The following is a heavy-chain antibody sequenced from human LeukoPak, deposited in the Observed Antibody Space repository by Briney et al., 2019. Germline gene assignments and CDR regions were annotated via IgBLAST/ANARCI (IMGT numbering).Heavy chain of an antibody. CDR2: ISYDGSNK. CDR1: GFTFSSYA. D-gene: IGHD4-17*01. J-gene: IGHJ6*02. V-gene: IGHV3-30-3*01. Sequence: GGSLRLSCAASGFTFSSYAMHWVRQAPGKGLEWVAVISYDGSNKYYADSVKGRFTISRDNSKNTLYLQMNSLRAEDTAVYYCARDPYGPPLLPPYYYYGMDVWGQGTTVTVSS. CDR3: ARDPYGPPLLPPYYYYGMDV.